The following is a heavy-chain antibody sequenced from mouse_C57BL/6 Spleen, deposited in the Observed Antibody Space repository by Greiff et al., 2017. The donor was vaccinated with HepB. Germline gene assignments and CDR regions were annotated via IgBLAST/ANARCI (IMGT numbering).Heavy chain of an antibody. CDR2: INPSSGYT. CDR3: ASSYYGSKRNFDY. J-gene: IGHJ2*01. Sequence: QVQLKESGAELARPGASVKMSCKASGYTFTSYTMHWVKQRPGQGLEWIGYINPSSGYTKYNQKFKDKATLTADKSSSTAYMQLSSLTSEDSAVYYCASSYYGSKRNFDYWGQGTTLTVSS. CDR1: GYTFTSYT. D-gene: IGHD1-1*01. V-gene: IGHV1-4*01.